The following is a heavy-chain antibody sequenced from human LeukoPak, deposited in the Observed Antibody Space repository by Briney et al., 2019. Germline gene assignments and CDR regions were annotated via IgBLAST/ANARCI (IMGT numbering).Heavy chain of an antibody. CDR3: ARGGGYYYDSSGPMPVDY. J-gene: IGHJ4*02. V-gene: IGHV4-31*03. D-gene: IGHD3-22*01. CDR1: GGSISSGGYY. CDR2: IYYSGST. Sequence: ASETLSLTCTVSGGSISSGGYYWSWIRQHPGKGLEWIGYIYYSGSTYYNPSLKSRVTISVDTSKNQFSLKLSSVTAADTAVYYCARGGGYYYDSSGPMPVDYWGQGTLVTVSS.